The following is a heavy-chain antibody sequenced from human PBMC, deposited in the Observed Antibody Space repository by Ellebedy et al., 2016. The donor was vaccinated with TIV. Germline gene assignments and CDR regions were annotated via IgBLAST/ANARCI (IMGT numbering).Heavy chain of an antibody. CDR2: IYYSGSA. D-gene: IGHD6-13*01. J-gene: IGHJ4*02. CDR1: GGSISSYY. CDR3: VFSTSWYDPFGS. V-gene: IGHV4-59*04. Sequence: MPSETLSLTCTVSGGSISSYYWSWIRQPPGKGLEWIGYIYYSGSAYYNPSLKSRVTISVDTSTNQFSLNLNSVTAADTAVYYCVFSTSWYDPFGSWGQGTLVTVSS.